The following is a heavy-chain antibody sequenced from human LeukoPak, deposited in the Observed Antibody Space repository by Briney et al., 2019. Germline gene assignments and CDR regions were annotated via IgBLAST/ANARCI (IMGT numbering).Heavy chain of an antibody. CDR3: AETEDIVLVVAARDAFDI. J-gene: IGHJ3*02. CDR1: GGSISSGDYY. Sequence: PSQTLSLTCTVSGGSISSGDYYWSWIRQPPGKGLEWIGYIYYSGSTYYNPSLKSRVTISVDTSKNQFSLKLYSVTAADTAVYYCAETEDIVLVVAARDAFDIWGQGTMVTVSS. D-gene: IGHD2-15*01. V-gene: IGHV4-30-4*01. CDR2: IYYSGST.